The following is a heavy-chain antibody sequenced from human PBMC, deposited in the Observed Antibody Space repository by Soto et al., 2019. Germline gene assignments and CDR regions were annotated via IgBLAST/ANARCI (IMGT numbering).Heavy chain of an antibody. Sequence: TQSHTYSVADGDIFAVDDFWAWIRQPPGQALEYIGYIYKSTTTYYNPSFESRVAISLDTSKSQFSLNVTSVTAADTAVYFCARGRYCLTGRCFPNWFDSWGQGTLVTVSS. D-gene: IGHD2-15*01. CDR2: IYKSTTT. J-gene: IGHJ5*01. CDR1: DGDIFAVDDF. V-gene: IGHV4-30-4*01. CDR3: ARGRYCLTGRCFPNWFDS.